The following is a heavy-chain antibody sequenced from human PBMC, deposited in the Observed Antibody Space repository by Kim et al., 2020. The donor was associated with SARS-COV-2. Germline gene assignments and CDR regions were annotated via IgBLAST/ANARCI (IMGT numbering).Heavy chain of an antibody. CDR2: IRSESYGGTT. CDR3: ARGMTMLRGVLSRPYYFDA. J-gene: IGHJ4*02. D-gene: IGHD3-10*01. CDR1: GFIFTDYA. Sequence: SLRLSCTTSGFIFTDYAMSWFRQAPGKGLEWVGFIRSESYGGTTEYAASVKGRFTISRDDSKSIAYLQMDSVKIEDAAVFYCARGMTMLRGVLSRPYYFDAWGQGTLVTVSS. V-gene: IGHV3-49*03.